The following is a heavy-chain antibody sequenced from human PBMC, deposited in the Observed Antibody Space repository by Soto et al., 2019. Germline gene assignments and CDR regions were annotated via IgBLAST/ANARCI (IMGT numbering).Heavy chain of an antibody. CDR2: ISPMVGIA. J-gene: IGHJ4*02. V-gene: IGHV1-69*02. CDR3: ARLASGRYDY. Sequence: QVQLVQSGAEVKKPGSSVRVSCKASGGTFSTYIISWVRQAPGQGLEWMGRISPMVGIAIYAQKFQGRIAITADKSTSIAYLEVTSLRNEDTAVYYCARLASGRYDYWGQGTLITVSS. D-gene: IGHD1-26*01. CDR1: GGTFSTYI.